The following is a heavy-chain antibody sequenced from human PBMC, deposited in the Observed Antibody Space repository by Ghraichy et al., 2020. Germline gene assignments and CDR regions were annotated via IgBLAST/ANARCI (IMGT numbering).Heavy chain of an antibody. Sequence: GESLNISCAASGFTFSSYAMHWVRQAPGKGLEWVAVISYDGSNKYYADSVKGRFTISRDNSKNTLYLQMNSLRAEDTAVYYCARVGTAAEYYYYMDVWGKGTTVTVSS. V-gene: IGHV3-30-3*01. J-gene: IGHJ6*03. CDR3: ARVGTAAEYYYYMDV. CDR2: ISYDGSNK. CDR1: GFTFSSYA. D-gene: IGHD6-13*01.